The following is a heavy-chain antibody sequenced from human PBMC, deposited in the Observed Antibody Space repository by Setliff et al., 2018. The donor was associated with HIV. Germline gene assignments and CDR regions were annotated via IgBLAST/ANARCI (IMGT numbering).Heavy chain of an antibody. CDR1: GYTFRSYG. CDR3: ARDWPGPGFQH. V-gene: IGHV1-18*01. CDR2: ISPNSGDT. Sequence: ASVKVSCKASGYTFRSYGISWVRQAPGQGLEWVGWISPNSGDTDYIQKFQGRVTVTRDTSIATAYMELSSLTSGDTAVYYCARDWPGPGFQHWGQGTLVTVSS. D-gene: IGHD1-1*01. J-gene: IGHJ1*01.